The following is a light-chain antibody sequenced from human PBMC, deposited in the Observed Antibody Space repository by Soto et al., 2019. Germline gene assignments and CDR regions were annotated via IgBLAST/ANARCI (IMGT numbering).Light chain of an antibody. V-gene: IGLV2-8*01. J-gene: IGLJ1*01. CDR1: KNDIGVYDF. Sequence: QSVVTQPPSASGSPGQSVTISCTGTKNDIGVYDFVSWYQHHPGKAPRLIIYEVVQRPSGVPDRFSGSKSGNTASLTVSGLQAADEADYFCKSYAGSNTYVFGSGTKVTV. CDR3: KSYAGSNTYV. CDR2: EVV.